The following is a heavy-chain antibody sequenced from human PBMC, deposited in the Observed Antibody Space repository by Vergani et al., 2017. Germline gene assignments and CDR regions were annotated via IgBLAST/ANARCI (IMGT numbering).Heavy chain of an antibody. CDR3: ARGNLLDGYYFDY. D-gene: IGHD1-14*01. CDR1: GFTFSSYA. Sequence: EVQLLESGGGLVQPGGSLRLSCAASGFTFSSYAMSWVRQAPGKGLEWVANIKQDGSEKYYVDSVKGRFTISRDNAKNSLYLQMNSLRAEDTAVYYCARGNLLDGYYFDYWGQGTLVTVSS. CDR2: IKQDGSEK. V-gene: IGHV3-7*03. J-gene: IGHJ4*02.